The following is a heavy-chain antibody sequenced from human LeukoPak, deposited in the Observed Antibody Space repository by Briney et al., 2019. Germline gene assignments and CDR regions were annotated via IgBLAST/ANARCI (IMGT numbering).Heavy chain of an antibody. Sequence: SVKVSCKASGGTFSRYAISWVLQAPGQGLEWMGRIIPILGIPNYAQKFQGRVTITADISTTTAYMELSSLRSEDTAVYYCAKSTSWCSGRSCPRAVYGMDVWGQGTTVTVSS. CDR3: AKSTSWCSGRSCPRAVYGMDV. D-gene: IGHD2-15*01. V-gene: IGHV1-69*04. CDR1: GGTFSRYA. CDR2: IIPILGIP. J-gene: IGHJ6*02.